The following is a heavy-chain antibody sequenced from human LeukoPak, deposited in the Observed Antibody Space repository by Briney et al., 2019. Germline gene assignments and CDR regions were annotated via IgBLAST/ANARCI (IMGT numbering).Heavy chain of an antibody. CDR1: GFTFSSYG. V-gene: IGHV3-30*18. D-gene: IGHD4-23*01. CDR3: AKDVAVVTSGGDYFGY. CDR2: ISYDGSNK. J-gene: IGHJ4*02. Sequence: GGSLRLSCAASGFTFSSYGMHWVRQAPGKGLEWVAVISYDGSNKYYADSVKGRFTISRDNSKNTLYLQMNSLRAEDTAVYYCAKDVAVVTSGGDYFGYWGQGTLVTVSS.